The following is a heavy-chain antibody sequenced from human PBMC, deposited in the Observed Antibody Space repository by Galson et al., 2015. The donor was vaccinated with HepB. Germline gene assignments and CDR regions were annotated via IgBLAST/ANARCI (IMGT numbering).Heavy chain of an antibody. CDR1: GFSLTTSGVG. D-gene: IGHD2-8*01. J-gene: IGHJ6*03. CDR3: DIPLMMNVTTDFYYMSV. Sequence: PALVKPTQTLTLTCTFSGFSLTTSGVGVGWIRQPPGKALEWLALIYWDDVRRYRPSLETRLSTTKDTSRSQVVLTMTDTSLYHCATDVWDIPLMMNVTTDFYYMSVWGKGTTVTVSS. V-gene: IGHV2-5*02. CDR2: IYWDDVR.